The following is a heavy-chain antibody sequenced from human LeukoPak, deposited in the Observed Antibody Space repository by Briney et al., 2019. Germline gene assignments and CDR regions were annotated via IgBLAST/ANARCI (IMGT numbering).Heavy chain of an antibody. CDR2: ISYDGSNK. D-gene: IGHD2-15*01. J-gene: IGHJ6*02. CDR1: GFTFSNYG. V-gene: IGHV3-30*03. Sequence: PGVSLRLSCAASGFTFSNYGMHWVRQAPGKGLEWVAVISYDGSNKYYADSVKGRFTISRDNSKNTLYLQMNSLRAEDTAVYYCASAIKLGGRYGMDVWGQGTTVTVSS. CDR3: ASAIKLGGRYGMDV.